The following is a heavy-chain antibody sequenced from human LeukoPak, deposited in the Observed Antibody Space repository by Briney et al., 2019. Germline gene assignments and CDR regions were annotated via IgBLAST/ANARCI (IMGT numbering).Heavy chain of an antibody. CDR2: IRSKTVGGTT. CDR3: TTGRGISGTTDLDY. D-gene: IGHD1-20*01. CDR1: GFIFTNAW. V-gene: IGHV3-15*01. J-gene: IGHJ4*02. Sequence: GGSLRLSCAASGFIFTNAWMSWVRQTPGKGLEWVGRIRSKTVGGTTDYAAPVKGRFTVSRDDSKNTFYLEMNSLKTEDTAVYYCTTGRGISGTTDLDYWGQGTLVTVSS.